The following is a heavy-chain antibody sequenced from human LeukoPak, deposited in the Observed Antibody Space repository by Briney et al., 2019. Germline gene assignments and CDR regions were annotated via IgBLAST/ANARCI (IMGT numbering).Heavy chain of an antibody. CDR3: ARGYYYYGSGNYYPFFDF. CDR1: GFTFSSFG. CDR2: ISYEGSNK. J-gene: IGHJ4*02. Sequence: GRSLRLSCAASGFTFSSFGMHWVRQAPGKGLEWVAFISYEGSNKYYGDSVKGRFTISRDDSKNTVYLLMNTLRGEDAAVYYCARGYYYYGSGNYYPFFDFWGRGTLVTVSS. D-gene: IGHD3-10*01. V-gene: IGHV3-30*14.